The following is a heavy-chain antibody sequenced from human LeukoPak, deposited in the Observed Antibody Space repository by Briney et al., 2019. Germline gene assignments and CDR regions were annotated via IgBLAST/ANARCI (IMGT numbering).Heavy chain of an antibody. CDR1: GYTFTGYY. J-gene: IGHJ4*02. D-gene: IGHD6-6*01. CDR2: INPNSGGT. CDR3: AREYSSSSLNY. V-gene: IGHV1-2*02. Sequence: ASVKVSCKASGYTFTGYYMHWVRQAPGQGLEWMGWINPNSGGTNYAQKFQGRVTMTKDTSISTANMELSRLRSGDTAVYYGAREYSSSSLNYWGQGTLVTVSS.